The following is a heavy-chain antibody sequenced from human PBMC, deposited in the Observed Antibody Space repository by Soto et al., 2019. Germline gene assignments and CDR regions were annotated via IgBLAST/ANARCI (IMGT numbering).Heavy chain of an antibody. V-gene: IGHV4-34*01. D-gene: IGHD2-21*01. CDR2: INHLGSI. CDR3: ARGGISHWAYFYYMDV. Sequence: PSATLSLTCVVSGGSLSDYFWGWIRQPPGMALEWIGEINHLGSINYNPSLKSRVTMSVDTSKNQFSLTLNSVTAADTATYYCARGGISHWAYFYYMDVWDRGTTVTVSS. CDR1: GGSLSDYF. J-gene: IGHJ6*03.